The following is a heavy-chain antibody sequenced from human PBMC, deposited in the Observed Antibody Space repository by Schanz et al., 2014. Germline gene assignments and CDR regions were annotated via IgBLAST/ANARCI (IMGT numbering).Heavy chain of an antibody. D-gene: IGHD5-18*01. CDR3: TRGGYSYALSAFDI. CDR1: GYTFSDSY. V-gene: IGHV1-18*04. CDR2: ITAYNGDT. J-gene: IGHJ3*02. Sequence: QVQLVQSGAEVRKPGASVKVSCKASGYTFSDSYVHWVRQAPGQGLEWMGWITAYNGDTNYALKLQGRVTMTTDTATGTAYMELRSLRSDDTALYYCTRGGYSYALSAFDIWGQGTMVTVSS.